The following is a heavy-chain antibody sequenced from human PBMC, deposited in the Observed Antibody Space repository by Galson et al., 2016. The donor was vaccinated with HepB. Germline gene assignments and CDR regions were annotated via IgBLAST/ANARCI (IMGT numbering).Heavy chain of an antibody. CDR3: AGGIAVAGTGGKLDY. V-gene: IGHV1-3*01. D-gene: IGHD6-19*01. Sequence: SVKVSCKASGYTFIRYAMHWVPQAPGQRLEWMGWINGGNGNAKYSPRYQGRVSIIRDTSASTGYMELSSLRSEDTAVYYCAGGIAVAGTGGKLDYWGQGTLVTVSS. J-gene: IGHJ4*02. CDR2: INGGNGNA. CDR1: GYTFIRYA.